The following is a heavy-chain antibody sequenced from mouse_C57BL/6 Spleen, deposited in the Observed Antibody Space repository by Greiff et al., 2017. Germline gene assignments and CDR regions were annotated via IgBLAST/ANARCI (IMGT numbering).Heavy chain of an antibody. D-gene: IGHD1-1*02. CDR2: INPSSGYT. Sequence: VQLQQSGAELAKPGASVKLSCKASGYTFTSYWMHWVKQRPGQGLEWIGYINPSSGYTKYNQKFKDKATLTADKSSSTAYMQLSSLTYEDSAVYYCARYYYGNYGYFDVWGTGTTVTVSS. CDR3: ARYYYGNYGYFDV. J-gene: IGHJ1*03. V-gene: IGHV1-7*01. CDR1: GYTFTSYW.